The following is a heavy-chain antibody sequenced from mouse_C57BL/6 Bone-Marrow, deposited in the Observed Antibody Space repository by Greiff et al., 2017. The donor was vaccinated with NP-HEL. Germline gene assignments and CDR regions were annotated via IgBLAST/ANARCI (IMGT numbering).Heavy chain of an antibody. CDR2: IYPGDGAT. D-gene: IGHD4-1*01. Sequence: QVQLQQSGPELVKPGASVKISCKASGYAFSSSWMNWVKQRPGTGLEWIGRIYPGDGATNYNGKFKGKATLTADKSSSTAYMHLSSLTSEDAAVYFCAKIWTGTFDYWGQGTTLTVSS. J-gene: IGHJ2*01. V-gene: IGHV1-82*01. CDR1: GYAFSSSW. CDR3: AKIWTGTFDY.